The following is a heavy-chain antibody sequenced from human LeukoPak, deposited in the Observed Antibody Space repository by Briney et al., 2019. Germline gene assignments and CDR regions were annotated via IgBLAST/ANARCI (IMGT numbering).Heavy chain of an antibody. V-gene: IGHV3-33*06. D-gene: IGHD3-22*01. CDR2: IWYDGSNK. J-gene: IGHJ4*02. CDR1: GFTFSSYG. Sequence: GRSLRLSCAASGFTFSSYGMHWVRQAPGKGLEWVAVIWYDGSNKYYADSVKGRFTISRDNSKNTLYLQMNSLRAEDTAVYYCAKDGLGQYYYDSSGPNWGQGTLVTVSS. CDR3: AKDGLGQYYYDSSGPN.